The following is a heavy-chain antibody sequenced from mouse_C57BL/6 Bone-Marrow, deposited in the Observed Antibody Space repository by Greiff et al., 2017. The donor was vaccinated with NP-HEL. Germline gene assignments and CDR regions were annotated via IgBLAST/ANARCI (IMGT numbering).Heavy chain of an antibody. CDR1: GYTFTSYW. Sequence: QVQLQQSGAELARPGASVKLSCKASGYTFTSYWMSWVKQRTGQGLEWIGKIYPRSGTTYYNEKFKGKATLTVDKSSSTAYMELRSLTSEDSAVYFCARSASYYGSAWFAYWGQGTLVTVSA. CDR2: IYPRSGTT. J-gene: IGHJ3*01. V-gene: IGHV1-81*01. CDR3: ARSASYYGSAWFAY. D-gene: IGHD1-1*01.